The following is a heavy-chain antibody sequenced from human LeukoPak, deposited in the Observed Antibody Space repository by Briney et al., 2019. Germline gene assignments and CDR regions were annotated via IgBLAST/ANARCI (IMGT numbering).Heavy chain of an antibody. V-gene: IGHV4-61*02. J-gene: IGHJ6*03. CDR3: ARVPTVTPFYYYMDV. D-gene: IGHD4-11*01. CDR1: GGSISSGSYY. Sequence: SSQTLSLTCTVSGGSISSGSYYWSWIRQPAGKGLEWIGRIYTSGSTNYNPSLKSRVTISVDTSKNQFSLKLSSVTAADTAVYYCARVPTVTPFYYYMDVWGKGTTVTVSS. CDR2: IYTSGST.